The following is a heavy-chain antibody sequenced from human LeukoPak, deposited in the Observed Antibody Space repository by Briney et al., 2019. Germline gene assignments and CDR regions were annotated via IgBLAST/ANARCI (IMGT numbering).Heavy chain of an antibody. CDR1: GYTFTTYT. Sequence: ASVKVSFKASGYTFTTYTMHWVRQAPGQRLEWMGWINTGNGNTKYSQKFQGRVTITRDTSASTAYMELSSLTSEDTAVYYCAREGYSSSWQFYYALDVWGQGATVTVSS. J-gene: IGHJ6*02. CDR2: INTGNGNT. CDR3: AREGYSSSWQFYYALDV. D-gene: IGHD6-13*01. V-gene: IGHV1-3*04.